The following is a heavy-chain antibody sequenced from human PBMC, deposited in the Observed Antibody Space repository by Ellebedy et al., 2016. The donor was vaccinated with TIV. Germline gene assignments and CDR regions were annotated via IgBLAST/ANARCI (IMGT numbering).Heavy chain of an antibody. CDR1: GFTSSRYD. CDR2: IGTAGDT. J-gene: IGHJ3*02. CDR3: ARDGGGFGELSRDAFDI. V-gene: IGHV3-13*01. Sequence: GESLKISCAAAGFTSSRYDMHWVRQVIGKGLEWVSTIGTAGDTYYADSVKGRFTVSRENAKDSLYLQMNDLRAGDTAVYFCARDGGGFGELSRDAFDIWGQGTMVTVSS. D-gene: IGHD3-16*02.